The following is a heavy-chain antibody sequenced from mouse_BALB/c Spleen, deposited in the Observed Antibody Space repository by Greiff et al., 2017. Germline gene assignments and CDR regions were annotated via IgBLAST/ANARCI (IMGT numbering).Heavy chain of an antibody. CDR3: ARDGNYSNAMDY. V-gene: IGHV5-6-3*01. D-gene: IGHD2-1*01. J-gene: IGHJ4*01. CDR1: GFTFSSYC. Sequence: EVLLLESGGGLVQPGASLKLSCAASGFTFSSYCMSWVRQTPDKRLELVATINRNGGSTYYPDSVKGRFTISRDNAKNTLYLQMSSLKSEDTAMYYCARDGNYSNAMDYWGQGTAVTVSS. CDR2: INRNGGST.